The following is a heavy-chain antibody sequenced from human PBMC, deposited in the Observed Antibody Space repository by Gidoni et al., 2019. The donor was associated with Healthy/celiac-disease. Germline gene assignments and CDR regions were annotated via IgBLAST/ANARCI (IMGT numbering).Heavy chain of an antibody. V-gene: IGHV4-39*07. J-gene: IGHJ4*02. D-gene: IGHD2-21*01. CDR2: IYYSGST. Sequence: QLQLQESGPGLVKPSETLSLTCTVSGGSISSSSYYWGWIRQPPGKGLEWIGSIYYSGSTYYNPSLKSRVTISVDTSKNQFSLKLSSVTAADTAVYYCARVVMATTAFDYWGQGTLVTVSS. CDR1: GGSISSSSYY. CDR3: ARVVMATTAFDY.